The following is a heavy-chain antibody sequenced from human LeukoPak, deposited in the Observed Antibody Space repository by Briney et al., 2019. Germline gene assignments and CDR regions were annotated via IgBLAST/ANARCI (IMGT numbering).Heavy chain of an antibody. D-gene: IGHD4-17*01. CDR2: ISSSGGII. J-gene: IGHJ3*02. V-gene: IGHV3-48*03. CDR1: GFTFSNYE. Sequence: TGGSLRLSCAASGFTFSNYEMDWVGQAPGKGLEWLSYISSSGGIIHYADSVKGRFTISRDNAKNSLYLQMNSLRDEDTAVYYCVRDRGTATVRSFDIWGQGTMVTVSS. CDR3: VRDRGTATVRSFDI.